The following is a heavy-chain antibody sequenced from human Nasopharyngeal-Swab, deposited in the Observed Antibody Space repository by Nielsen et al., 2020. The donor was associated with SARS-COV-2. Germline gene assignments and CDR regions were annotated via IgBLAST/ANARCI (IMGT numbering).Heavy chain of an antibody. D-gene: IGHD6-13*01. CDR3: AREDSSSWYSLLNWFDP. Sequence: ASVKVSCKASGYTFTGYYMHWVRQAPGQGLEWMGRINPNSGGTNYAQKFQGRVTMTRATSISTAYMELSRLRSDDTAVYYCAREDSSSWYSLLNWFDPWGQGTLVTVSS. CDR2: INPNSGGT. V-gene: IGHV1-2*06. J-gene: IGHJ5*02. CDR1: GYTFTGYY.